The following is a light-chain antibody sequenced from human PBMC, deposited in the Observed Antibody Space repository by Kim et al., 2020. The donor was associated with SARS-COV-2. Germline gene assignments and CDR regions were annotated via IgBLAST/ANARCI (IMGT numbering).Light chain of an antibody. J-gene: IGLJ2*01. CDR3: NSRDSNDNVV. CDR1: ISRSSS. V-gene: IGLV3-19*01. CDR2: GKN. Sequence: DLGQTDRIPYQVPISRSSSAASDQNPPGQTPLLIIYGKNTRPSGIPDRFSGSSSGNTASLTITGTQAGDEADYYCNSRDSNDNVVFGGGTKLTVL.